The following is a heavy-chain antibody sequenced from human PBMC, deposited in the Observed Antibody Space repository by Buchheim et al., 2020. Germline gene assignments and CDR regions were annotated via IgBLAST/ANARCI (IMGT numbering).Heavy chain of an antibody. Sequence: QVQLQESGPGLVKPSETLSLTCTVSGGSISSYYWSWIRQPPGKGLEWIGSIYYSGSTYYNPSLKSRVTISVDTSKNQFSLKLSSVTAADTAVYYCASQRRLQGTYWGQGTL. CDR2: IYYSGST. V-gene: IGHV4-59*05. CDR1: GGSISSYY. D-gene: IGHD4-17*01. CDR3: ASQRRLQGTY. J-gene: IGHJ4*02.